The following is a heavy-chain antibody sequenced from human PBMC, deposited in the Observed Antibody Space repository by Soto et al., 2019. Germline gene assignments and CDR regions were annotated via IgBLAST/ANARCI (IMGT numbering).Heavy chain of an antibody. Sequence: AGWSLRLSCAASGFTFSSYGMHLVRQAPGKGLEWVAVISYDGSNKYYADSVKGRFTISRDNSKNTLYLQMNSLRAEDTAVYYCALDYYDSSGPDYWGEGTLVTVSS. V-gene: IGHV3-30*03. D-gene: IGHD3-22*01. CDR2: ISYDGSNK. CDR3: ALDYYDSSGPDY. CDR1: GFTFSSYG. J-gene: IGHJ4*02.